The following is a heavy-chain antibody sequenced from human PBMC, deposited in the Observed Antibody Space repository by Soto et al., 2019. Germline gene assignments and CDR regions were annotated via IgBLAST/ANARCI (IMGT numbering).Heavy chain of an antibody. J-gene: IGHJ4*02. Sequence: SETLSLTCSVSSGSISTSGYYWGWIRQPPGTGLEWIGGISYSGSTYYNPSLKSRLTISVDTSKNHFSLKLTSVTAADTAVYFCARRGSRLSVAVAAFDYWSQGTLVTVSS. CDR1: SGSISTSGYY. V-gene: IGHV4-39*02. CDR3: ARRGSRLSVAVAAFDY. CDR2: ISYSGST. D-gene: IGHD6-19*01.